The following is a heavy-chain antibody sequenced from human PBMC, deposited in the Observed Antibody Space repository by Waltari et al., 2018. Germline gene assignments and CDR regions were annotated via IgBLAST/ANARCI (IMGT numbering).Heavy chain of an antibody. CDR1: GFTFSSFG. Sequence: QVQLVESGGGVVQPGTSLKLSCAASGFTFSSFGIHWVRHTPGKGLEWVALIWYDGSKTFYSDSVKGRFTISRDNSQNTLYLQLNRLRDEDTGIYYCARGYDFWSGYFNYFDHWGPGTRVTVSS. D-gene: IGHD3-3*01. CDR3: ARGYDFWSGYFNYFDH. CDR2: IWYDGSKT. V-gene: IGHV3-33*01. J-gene: IGHJ4*02.